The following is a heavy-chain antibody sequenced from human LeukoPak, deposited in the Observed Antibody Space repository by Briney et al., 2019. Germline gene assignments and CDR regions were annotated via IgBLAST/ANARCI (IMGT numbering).Heavy chain of an antibody. CDR3: ARDPSPGIVGATSNY. Sequence: GGSLRLSCAASGFTFSSYGMHWVRQAPGKGLEWVAVIWYDGSNKYYADSVKGRFTISRDNSKNTLYLQMNSLRAEDTAVYYCARDPSPGIVGATSNYWGQGTLVTVPS. CDR1: GFTFSSYG. V-gene: IGHV3-33*01. CDR2: IWYDGSNK. J-gene: IGHJ4*02. D-gene: IGHD1-26*01.